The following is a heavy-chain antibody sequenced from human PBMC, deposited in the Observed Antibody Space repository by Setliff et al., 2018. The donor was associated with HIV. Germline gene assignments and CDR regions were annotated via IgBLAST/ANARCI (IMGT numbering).Heavy chain of an antibody. CDR3: VKEAYSNTWNYYYYYIDV. Sequence: GALRLSCAASGFAFSSYGMHWVRQAPGKGLEWVAVMSYDGNNKYYADSVKGRLTISRDNSKNTLYLQMSSLRVDDTAVYYCVKEAYSNTWNYYYYYIDVWGKGTTVTVSS. CDR1: GFAFSSYG. D-gene: IGHD6-13*01. V-gene: IGHV3-30*05. J-gene: IGHJ6*03. CDR2: MSYDGNNK.